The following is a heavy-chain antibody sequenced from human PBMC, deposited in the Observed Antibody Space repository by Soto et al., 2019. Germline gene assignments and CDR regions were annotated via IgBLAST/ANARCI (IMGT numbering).Heavy chain of an antibody. Sequence: PGGSLRLSCAASGFTFRRNNMNWVRQAPGKGLEWVASISSSGDYLYYADSVKGRFIISRDNFQNSLFLQMNNLRADDTAVYYCASPPGNSYGYYYYYGMDVWGQGTTVTVSS. CDR1: GFTFRRNN. D-gene: IGHD5-18*01. J-gene: IGHJ6*02. CDR3: ASPPGNSYGYYYYYGMDV. V-gene: IGHV3-21*01. CDR2: ISSSGDYL.